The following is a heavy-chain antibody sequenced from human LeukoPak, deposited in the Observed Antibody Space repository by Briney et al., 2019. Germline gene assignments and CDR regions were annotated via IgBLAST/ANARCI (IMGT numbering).Heavy chain of an antibody. V-gene: IGHV3-30*02. J-gene: IGHJ4*02. D-gene: IGHD6-13*01. CDR3: AKAQYSSSWYGPRAD. CDR1: GFTFSSYG. Sequence: GGSLRLSCAASGFTFSSYGMHWVRQAPGKGLEWVAFIRYDGSNKYYADSVKGRFTTSRDNSKNTLYLQMNSLRAEDTAVYYCAKAQYSSSWYGPRADWGQGTLVTVSS. CDR2: IRYDGSNK.